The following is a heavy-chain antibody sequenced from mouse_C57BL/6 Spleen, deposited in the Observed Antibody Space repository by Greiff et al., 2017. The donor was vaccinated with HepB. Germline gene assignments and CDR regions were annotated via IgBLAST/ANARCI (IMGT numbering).Heavy chain of an antibody. Sequence: EVQVVESGGGLVQPGESLKLSCESNEYEFPSHDMSWVRKTPEKRLELVAAINSDGGSTYYPDTMERRFIISRDNTKKTLYLQMSSLRSEDTALYYCTRRSDDGYYGYFDFWGTGTTVTVSS. V-gene: IGHV5-2*01. CDR3: TRRSDDGYYGYFDF. D-gene: IGHD2-3*01. CDR2: INSDGGST. CDR1: EYEFPSHD. J-gene: IGHJ1*03.